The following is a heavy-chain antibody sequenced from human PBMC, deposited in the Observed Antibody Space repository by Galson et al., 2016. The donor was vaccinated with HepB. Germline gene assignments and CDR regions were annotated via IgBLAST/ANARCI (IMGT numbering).Heavy chain of an antibody. CDR3: VSLRLNAFGI. CDR2: IHYGGST. J-gene: IGHJ3*02. D-gene: IGHD4-17*01. CDR1: GGPFSSTTYY. Sequence: SETLSLTCTVSGGPFSSTTYYWGCIRQPPGKGLEWIGSIHYGGSTYYNPSLESRVTISVDTSKNQFSLKLRSVTAADTAIYYCVSLRLNAFGIWGQGTMVTVSS. V-gene: IGHV4-39*01.